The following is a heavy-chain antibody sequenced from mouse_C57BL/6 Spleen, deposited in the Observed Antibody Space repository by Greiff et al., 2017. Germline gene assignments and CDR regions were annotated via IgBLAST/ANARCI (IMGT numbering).Heavy chain of an antibody. CDR2: IHPNSGST. CDR3: AREDFRGWYFDV. V-gene: IGHV1-64*01. J-gene: IGHJ1*03. Sequence: QVQLQQSGAELVKPGASVKLSCKASGYTFTSYWMHWVKQRPGQGLEWIGMIHPNSGSTNYNEKFKSKATLTVDKSSSTAYMQLSSLTSEDSAVYYCAREDFRGWYFDVWGTGTTVTVSS. CDR1: GYTFTSYW.